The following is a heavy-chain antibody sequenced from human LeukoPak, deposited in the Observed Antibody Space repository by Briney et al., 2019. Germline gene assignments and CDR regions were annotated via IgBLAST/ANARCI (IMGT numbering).Heavy chain of an antibody. D-gene: IGHD6-13*01. CDR3: MIAAAGTPPQNLGFDP. Sequence: ASVKVSCKASGYTCTSYDINWVRQATGQGLEWMGWMNPNSGNTGYAQKFQGRVTMTRNTSISTAYMELSSLRSEDTAVYYCMIAAAGTPPQNLGFDPWGQGTLVTVSS. J-gene: IGHJ5*02. V-gene: IGHV1-8*01. CDR1: GYTCTSYD. CDR2: MNPNSGNT.